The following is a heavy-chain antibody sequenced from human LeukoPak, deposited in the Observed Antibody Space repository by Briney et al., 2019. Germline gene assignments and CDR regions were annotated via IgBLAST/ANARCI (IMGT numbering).Heavy chain of an antibody. Sequence: SETLSLTCTVSGGSISSTSYHWAWIRLPPGKGLEWIATVYYTGSAYYNPSLKSRVTISVDTSKSQFSLKLSSLTTADTALYSCARNASGSYYWFDPWGQGTLVTVSS. V-gene: IGHV4-39*01. CDR1: GGSISSTSYH. J-gene: IGHJ5*02. D-gene: IGHD3-10*01. CDR2: VYYTGSA. CDR3: ARNASGSYYWFDP.